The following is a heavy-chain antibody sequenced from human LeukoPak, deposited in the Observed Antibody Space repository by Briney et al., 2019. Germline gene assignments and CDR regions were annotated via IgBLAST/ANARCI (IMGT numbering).Heavy chain of an antibody. CDR3: ARTDSGVIMMYTIRSAY. CDR2: IKEDGSET. D-gene: IGHD2-8*01. CDR1: GFTFSLHW. Sequence: GGSLRLSCAASGFTFSLHWMSWVRQAPGKGLERVANIKEDGSETYYVDSVKGRFTISRDNAKNSLYLQMSSLRAEDTAVYYCARTDSGVIMMYTIRSAYWGQGTLVTVSS. J-gene: IGHJ4*02. V-gene: IGHV3-7*01.